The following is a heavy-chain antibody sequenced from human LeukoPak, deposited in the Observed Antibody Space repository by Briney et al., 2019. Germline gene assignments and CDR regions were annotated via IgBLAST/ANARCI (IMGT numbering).Heavy chain of an antibody. CDR3: SREVTNDAFDI. CDR2: ISSSSSYI. J-gene: IGHJ3*02. D-gene: IGHD4-17*01. CDR1: FFTFTSYS. Sequence: GGSLRLSCGAYFFTFTSYSINWVRQAPGKGLEWVSSISSSSSYIYYADSVKGRFTISRDNAKNSLYLQMNSLRAEDTALYYCSREVTNDAFDIWGQGTMVTVSS. V-gene: IGHV3-21*01.